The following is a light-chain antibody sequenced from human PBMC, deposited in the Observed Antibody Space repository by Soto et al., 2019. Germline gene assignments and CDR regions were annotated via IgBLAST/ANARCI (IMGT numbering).Light chain of an antibody. CDR3: QQRTNWLT. CDR2: DPS. Sequence: EIVLTQSPATLSLSPGERATLSCRASQSLSSSLAWYQQKPGQAPRLLIYDPSNRASGIPARFRGGGSGTNFALANSSLEPEDFAVYFCQQRTNWLTVGGGTKV. CDR1: QSLSSS. J-gene: IGKJ4*01. V-gene: IGKV3-11*01.